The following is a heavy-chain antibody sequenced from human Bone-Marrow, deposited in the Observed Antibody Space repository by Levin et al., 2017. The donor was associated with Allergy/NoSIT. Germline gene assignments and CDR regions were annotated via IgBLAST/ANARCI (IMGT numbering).Heavy chain of an antibody. V-gene: IGHV4-38-2*01. CDR3: ARAGRDIVLVPPAILLRGMDG. J-gene: IGHJ6*02. CDR1: GSSISGGYY. CDR2: IYHSGNT. Sequence: PSETLSLTCGVSGSSISGGYYWGWIRQPPGKGLEWIGSIYHSGNTYYNPSLKSRVTISVDTSKNQFSLRLSSLTAADTALYYCARAGRDIVLVPPAILLRGMDGWGQGATVTVSS. D-gene: IGHD2-2*02.